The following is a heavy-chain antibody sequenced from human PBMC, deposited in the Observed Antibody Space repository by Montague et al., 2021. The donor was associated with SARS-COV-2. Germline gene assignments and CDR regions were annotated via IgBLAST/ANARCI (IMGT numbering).Heavy chain of an antibody. CDR3: ARGQPPRITFGGIISYGLDV. CDR1: GGSFSGYY. V-gene: IGHV4-34*01. Sequence: SETLSLTCAVYGGSFSGYYWTWIRQPPGKGLEWIGEINHSGSTNYNPSLKSRVTVSVGTSKNQFSLKLRSVTAADTAVYYCARGQPPRITFGGIISYGLDVWGQGTTVTVSS. CDR2: INHSGST. J-gene: IGHJ6*02. D-gene: IGHD3-16*02.